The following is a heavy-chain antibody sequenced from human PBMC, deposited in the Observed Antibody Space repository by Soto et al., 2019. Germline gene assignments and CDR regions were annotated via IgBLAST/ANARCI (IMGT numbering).Heavy chain of an antibody. J-gene: IGHJ6*03. CDR2: IKQDGSEK. V-gene: IGHV3-7*01. Sequence: GGSLRLSCAASGFTFRSYWMTWVRQAPGQGLEWVANIKQDGSEKHYVDSVKGRFTISRDNAKNSLYLQMNSLRAEDTAVYYCARVFWEVTAYYYYYMDVWGKGTTVTVSS. CDR3: ARVFWEVTAYYYYYMDV. CDR1: GFTFRSYW. D-gene: IGHD2-21*02.